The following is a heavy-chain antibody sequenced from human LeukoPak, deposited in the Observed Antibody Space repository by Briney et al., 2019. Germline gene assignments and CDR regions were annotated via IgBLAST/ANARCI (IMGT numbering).Heavy chain of an antibody. CDR1: GFTFSNAW. D-gene: IGHD3-22*01. CDR2: IKSKTDGGTT. V-gene: IGHV3-15*01. J-gene: IGHJ3*02. Sequence: GGSLRLSCAASGFTFSNAWMSWVRQAPGKGLEWVGRIKSKTDGGTTDYAAPVKGRFTISRDDSKNTLYLHMNSLKTEDTAVYYCHPMIVVVNDAFDIWGQGTMVTVSS. CDR3: HPMIVVVNDAFDI.